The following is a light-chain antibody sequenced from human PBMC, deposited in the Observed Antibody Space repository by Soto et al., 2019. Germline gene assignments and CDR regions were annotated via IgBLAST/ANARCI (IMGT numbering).Light chain of an antibody. CDR3: QQYVSSPWA. CDR1: QSVSSSF. V-gene: IGKV3-20*01. J-gene: IGKJ1*01. CDR2: GAS. Sequence: ETVLAQSPATLSLSPGESATLSCRASQSVSSSFLAWYQQKAGQAPRLLIYGASRRATGIPDRFSGSGSGTDFTLTISRLEPEDFAVYYCQQYVSSPWAFGQGTKVDIK.